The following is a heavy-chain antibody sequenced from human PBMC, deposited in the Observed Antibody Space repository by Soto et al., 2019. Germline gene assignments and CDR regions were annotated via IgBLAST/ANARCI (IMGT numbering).Heavy chain of an antibody. D-gene: IGHD3-22*01. Sequence: GGSLRLSCAASGFTFSSYAMSWVRQAPGKGLEWVSAISGSGSSTYYADSVKGRFTISRDNSKNTLYLQMNSLRAEDTAVYYCAKDPIVPKYYYDSSGYWFDPWGQGTLVTVSS. CDR3: AKDPIVPKYYYDSSGYWFDP. CDR1: GFTFSSYA. CDR2: ISGSGSST. J-gene: IGHJ5*02. V-gene: IGHV3-23*01.